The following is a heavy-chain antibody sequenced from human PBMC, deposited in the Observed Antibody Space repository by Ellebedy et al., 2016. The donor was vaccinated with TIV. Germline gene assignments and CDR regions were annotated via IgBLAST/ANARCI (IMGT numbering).Heavy chain of an antibody. D-gene: IGHD6-13*01. V-gene: IGHV3-23*01. Sequence: GESLKISCAASGFTLSDYALNWVRQAPGKGLEWVSAISGGEYDRTYYADPVKGRFTISRDNSKNTLSLQMNSLRAEDTAVYYCAKSGAASGLSYWYFDLWGRGTLVTVSS. CDR2: ISGGEYDRT. CDR1: GFTLSDYA. CDR3: AKSGAASGLSYWYFDL. J-gene: IGHJ2*01.